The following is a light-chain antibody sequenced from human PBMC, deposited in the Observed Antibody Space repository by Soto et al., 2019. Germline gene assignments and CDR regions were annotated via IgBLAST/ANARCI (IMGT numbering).Light chain of an antibody. CDR3: QQYGSYPRT. CDR2: DAS. Sequence: EIVLTQSPGTLSLSPGERATLSCRASQSVSSSSLAWYQQKPGQAPRLLIYDASSRATGIPDRFSGSGSGTDFTLTISRLEPEDFAVYYCQQYGSYPRTFGQGTKVEIK. V-gene: IGKV3-20*01. J-gene: IGKJ1*01. CDR1: QSVSSSS.